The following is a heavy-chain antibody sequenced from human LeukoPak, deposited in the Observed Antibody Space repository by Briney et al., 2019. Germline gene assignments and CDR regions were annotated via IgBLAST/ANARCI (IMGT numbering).Heavy chain of an antibody. CDR3: TTPAAGPRAEYSQY. J-gene: IGHJ1*01. CDR1: GFIFSAYS. Sequence: PGGSLRLSCAASGFIFSAYSMNWVRQAPGKGLEWVSSISNDAKYIYYAESLKGRFTVSRDNAKNSLYLQMNSLAVEDTAVYYCTTPAAGPRAEYSQYWGQGTLVTVSS. V-gene: IGHV3-21*01. CDR2: ISNDAKYI. D-gene: IGHD6-13*01.